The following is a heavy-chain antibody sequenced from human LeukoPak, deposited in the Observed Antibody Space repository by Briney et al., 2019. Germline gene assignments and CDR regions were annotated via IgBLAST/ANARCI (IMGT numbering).Heavy chain of an antibody. Sequence: SGPTLVNPPQTLTLTCTFSGFSLSTSGVGVGWIRQPPGKALEWLALIYWDDDKRYSPSLKSRLTITKDTSKNQVVLTMTNMDPVDTATYYCVSTGTPLPFDYWGQGTLVTVSS. V-gene: IGHV2-5*02. CDR2: IYWDDDK. J-gene: IGHJ4*02. D-gene: IGHD1-1*01. CDR3: VSTGTPLPFDY. CDR1: GFSLSTSGVG.